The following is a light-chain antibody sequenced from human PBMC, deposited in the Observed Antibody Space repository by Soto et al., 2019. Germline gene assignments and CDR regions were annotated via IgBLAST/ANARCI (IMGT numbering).Light chain of an antibody. J-gene: IGLJ3*02. CDR1: SSDVGGYNY. Sequence: QSALTQPASVSGSPGQSIPISCTGTSSDVGGYNYVSWYQQHPGKAPKLMIYEVSNRPSGVSNRFSGSKSGNTASLTSSGLQAEDEAEYYCSSYTSSSTWVFGGGAKLTVL. CDR2: EVS. CDR3: SSYTSSSTWV. V-gene: IGLV2-14*01.